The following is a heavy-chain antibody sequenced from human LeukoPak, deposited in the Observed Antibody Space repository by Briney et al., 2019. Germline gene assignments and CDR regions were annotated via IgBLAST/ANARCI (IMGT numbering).Heavy chain of an antibody. CDR2: IYYSGST. V-gene: IGHV4-59*01. Sequence: SETLSLTCTVSGGSISSYYWSWIRQPPGKGLEWIGYIYYSGSTNYNPSLKSRVTISVDTSKNQFSLKLSSVTAADTAVYYCARVYYDILTGYYPDYWGQGTLVTVSS. J-gene: IGHJ4*02. CDR3: ARVYYDILTGYYPDY. D-gene: IGHD3-9*01. CDR1: GGSISSYY.